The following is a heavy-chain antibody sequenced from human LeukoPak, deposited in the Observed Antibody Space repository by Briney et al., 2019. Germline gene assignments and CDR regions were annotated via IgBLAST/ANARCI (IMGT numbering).Heavy chain of an antibody. J-gene: IGHJ3*01. D-gene: IGHD3-16*01. CDR2: INSNGGST. Sequence: GGSLRLSCAASGFTFDDYGMTWVRQAPGKGLEWVSSINSNGGSTGYADSVRGRFTISRDNAKISLYLQMNSLRAEDTALYYCARDRMGDAFDLWGRGTMVTVSS. CDR3: ARDRMGDAFDL. V-gene: IGHV3-20*04. CDR1: GFTFDDYG.